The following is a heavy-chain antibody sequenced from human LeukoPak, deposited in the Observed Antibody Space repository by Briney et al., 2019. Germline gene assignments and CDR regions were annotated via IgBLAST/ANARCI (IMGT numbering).Heavy chain of an antibody. CDR3: ARGGGVVVTFDY. CDR2: INPSGGST. CDR1: GYTFTSYY. D-gene: IGHD2-21*02. Sequence: GASVKVSCEASGYTFTSYYIHWVRHAPGQGLEWMGIINPSGGSTSFAQNFQGRVTLTRDTSTSTVYMEVSSLRSEDTALYYCARGGGVVVTFDYWGQGTLVTVSS. V-gene: IGHV1-46*01. J-gene: IGHJ4*02.